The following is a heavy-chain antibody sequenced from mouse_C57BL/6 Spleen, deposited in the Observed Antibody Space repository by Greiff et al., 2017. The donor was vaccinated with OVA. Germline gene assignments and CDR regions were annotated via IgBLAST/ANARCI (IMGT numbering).Heavy chain of an antibody. Sequence: EVKVVESGGGLVKPGGSLKLSCAASGFTFSDYGMHWVRQAPEKGLEWVAYISSGSSTIYYADTVKGRFTISRGNAKNTLFLQMTSLRSEDTAMYYCARPDLYYGSNEDAMDYWGQGTSVTVSS. J-gene: IGHJ4*01. V-gene: IGHV5-17*01. CDR1: GFTFSDYG. CDR3: ARPDLYYGSNEDAMDY. CDR2: ISSGSSTI. D-gene: IGHD1-1*01.